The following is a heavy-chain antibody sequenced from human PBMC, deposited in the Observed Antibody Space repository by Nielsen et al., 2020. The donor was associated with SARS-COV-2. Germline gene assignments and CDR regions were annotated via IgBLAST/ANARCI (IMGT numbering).Heavy chain of an antibody. D-gene: IGHD3-16*01. V-gene: IGHV3-30-3*01. Sequence: GESLKISCTASGFTFSNSAMSWVRQAPGKGLEWVAVISSDGNHKDYADSVKGRFTISRDNSKNTLYVQMDSLRADDMAVYYCARGGQNFYYRMDVWGQGTTVTVSS. CDR3: ARGGQNFYYRMDV. CDR2: ISSDGNHK. CDR1: GFTFSNSA. J-gene: IGHJ6*02.